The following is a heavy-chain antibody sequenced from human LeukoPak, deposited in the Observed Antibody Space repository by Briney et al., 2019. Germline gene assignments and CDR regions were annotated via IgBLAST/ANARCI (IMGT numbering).Heavy chain of an antibody. D-gene: IGHD5-18*01. Sequence: SETLSLTCAVYGGSFSGYYLSWIRQPPGKGLEWIGEINHSGSTNYNPSLKSRVTISVDTSKNQFSLKLSSVTAADTAVYYCARKSVDTAMATTPYYYYYYMDVWGKGTTVTVSS. V-gene: IGHV4-34*01. CDR2: INHSGST. CDR1: GGSFSGYY. J-gene: IGHJ6*03. CDR3: ARKSVDTAMATTPYYYYYYMDV.